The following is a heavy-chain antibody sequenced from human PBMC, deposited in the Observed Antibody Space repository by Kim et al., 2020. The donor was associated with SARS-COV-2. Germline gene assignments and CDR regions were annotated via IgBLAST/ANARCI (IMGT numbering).Heavy chain of an antibody. J-gene: IGHJ4*02. CDR3: AKAEGYGSGSYFNY. V-gene: IGHV3-33*06. D-gene: IGHD3-10*01. Sequence: AHSVTGRFTISRENSKNTLYLQMNSLRAEDTAVYYCAKAEGYGSGSYFNYWGQGTLVTVSS.